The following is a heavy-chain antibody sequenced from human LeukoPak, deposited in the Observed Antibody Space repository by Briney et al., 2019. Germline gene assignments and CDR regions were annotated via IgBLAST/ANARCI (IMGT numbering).Heavy chain of an antibody. J-gene: IGHJ3*02. CDR2: INTDGSST. Sequence: PGGSLRLSCAASGFTFSSYWMHWVRQAPGKGLVWVSRINTDGSSTIYADSVKGRFTISRDNAKNSLYLQMNSLRAEDTAVYYCARGAYDAFDIWGQGTMVTVSS. CDR1: GFTFSSYW. V-gene: IGHV3-74*01. CDR3: ARGAYDAFDI.